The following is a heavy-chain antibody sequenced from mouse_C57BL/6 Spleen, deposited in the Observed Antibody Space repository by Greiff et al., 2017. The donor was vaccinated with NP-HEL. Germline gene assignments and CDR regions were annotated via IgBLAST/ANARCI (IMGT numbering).Heavy chain of an antibody. D-gene: IGHD1-1*01. CDR2: IDPSDSET. J-gene: IGHJ2*01. Sequence: VQLQQPGAELVRPGSSVKLSCKASGYTFTSYWMHWVKQRPIQGLEWIGNIDPSDSETHYNQKFKDKATLTVDKSSSTAYMQLSSLTSEDSAVYYCARTYYGSSYGDFDYWGQGTTLTVSS. CDR1: GYTFTSYW. CDR3: ARTYYGSSYGDFDY. V-gene: IGHV1-52*01.